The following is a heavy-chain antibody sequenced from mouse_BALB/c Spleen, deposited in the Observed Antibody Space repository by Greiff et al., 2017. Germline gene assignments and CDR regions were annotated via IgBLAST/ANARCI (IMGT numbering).Heavy chain of an antibody. CDR1: GYTFTSYY. CDR2: INPSNGGT. V-gene: IGHV1S81*02. J-gene: IGHJ4*01. Sequence: QVQLKQSGPELEKPGASVKLSCKASGYTFTSYYMYWVKQRPGQGLEWIGGINPSNGGTNFNEKFKSKATLTVDKSSSTAYMQLSSLTSEDSAVYYCTRSFCDGYYDYYAMDYWGQGTSVTVSS. CDR3: TRSFCDGYYDYYAMDY. D-gene: IGHD2-3*01.